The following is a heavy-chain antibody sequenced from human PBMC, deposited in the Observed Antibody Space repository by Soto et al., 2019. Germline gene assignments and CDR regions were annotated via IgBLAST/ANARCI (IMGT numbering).Heavy chain of an antibody. CDR2: ISSSSSYT. V-gene: IGHV3-11*05. CDR1: GFTFSDYY. CDR3: ARDHHRYSGYDDVDY. Sequence: PGGSLRLSCAASGFTFSDYYMSWIRQAPGKGLEWVSYISSSSSYTNYADSVKGRFTISRDNAKNSLYLQMNSLRAEDTALYYCARDHHRYSGYDDVDYWGQGTMVTGSS. D-gene: IGHD5-12*01. J-gene: IGHJ4*02.